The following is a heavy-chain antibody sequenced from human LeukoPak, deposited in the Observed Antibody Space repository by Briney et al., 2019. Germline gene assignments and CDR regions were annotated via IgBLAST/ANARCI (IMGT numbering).Heavy chain of an antibody. V-gene: IGHV3-48*03. D-gene: IGHD3-10*02. CDR1: GFTFSSYE. J-gene: IGHJ6*04. CDR3: AELGITMIGGV. Sequence: GGSLRLSCAASGFTFSSYEMNWVRQAPGKGLEWVSYISSSGSTVYYADSVKGRFTISRDNAKNSLYLQMNSLRAEDTAVYYCAELGITMIGGVWGKGATVTISS. CDR2: ISSSGSTV.